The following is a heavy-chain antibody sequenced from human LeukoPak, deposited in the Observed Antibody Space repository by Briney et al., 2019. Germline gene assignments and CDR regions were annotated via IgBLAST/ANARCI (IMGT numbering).Heavy chain of an antibody. J-gene: IGHJ6*02. CDR1: GGSISSYY. V-gene: IGHV4-59*08. CDR3: ASTDFSSDYYYYGMDV. D-gene: IGHD6-19*01. Sequence: SETLSLTCTVSGGSISSYYWSWIRQPPGKGLEWIGYIYYSGSTNYNPSFKSRVTISVDTSKNQFSLKLSSVTAADTAVHYCASTDFSSDYYYYGMDVWGQGTTVTVSS. CDR2: IYYSGST.